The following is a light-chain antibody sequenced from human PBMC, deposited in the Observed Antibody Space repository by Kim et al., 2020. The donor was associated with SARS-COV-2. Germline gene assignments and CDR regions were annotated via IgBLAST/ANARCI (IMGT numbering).Light chain of an antibody. V-gene: IGLV3-19*01. CDR1: SLRSDY. CDR3: SSRDSNNKHLI. Sequence: ALVQTVEITCQGDSLRSDYASWYQQKPGQAPVLVIYAKTTRPSGIPDRFSGSSSRDTASLTITGAQAEDEADYYCSSRDSNNKHLIFGGGTQLTVL. CDR2: AKT. J-gene: IGLJ2*01.